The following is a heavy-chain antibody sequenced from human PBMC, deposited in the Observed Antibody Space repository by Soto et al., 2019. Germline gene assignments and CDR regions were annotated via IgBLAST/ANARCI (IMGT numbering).Heavy chain of an antibody. D-gene: IGHD3-10*01. CDR1: GGSISSYY. V-gene: IGHV4-4*07. CDR3: ARGGSGRYREGSYDY. Sequence: SETLSLTCTVSGGSISSYYWSWIRQPAGKGLEWIGRIYTSGSTSYNPSLKSRVTMSVDTAKNQFSLKLSSVTAADTAVYYCARGGSGRYREGSYDYWGQGTLVTVSS. CDR2: IYTSGST. J-gene: IGHJ4*02.